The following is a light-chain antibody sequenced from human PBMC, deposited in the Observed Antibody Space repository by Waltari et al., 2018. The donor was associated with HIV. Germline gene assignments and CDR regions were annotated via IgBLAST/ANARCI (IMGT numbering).Light chain of an antibody. CDR1: QSVTSY. Sequence: EIVLTQSPATLSLSPGESATLFCRASQSVTSYLDWYQQKPGQAPRLLSYDSSKRAPGIPARFSGGGSGTYFTLTISSLQAEDVAVYYCQQYYSTPRTFGQGTKVEIK. V-gene: IGKV3-11*01. CDR2: DSS. CDR3: QQYYSTPRT. J-gene: IGKJ1*01.